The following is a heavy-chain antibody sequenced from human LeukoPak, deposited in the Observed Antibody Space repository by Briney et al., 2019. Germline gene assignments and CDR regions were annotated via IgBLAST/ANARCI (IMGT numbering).Heavy chain of an antibody. CDR3: ATVLLWFGESRGYFDY. J-gene: IGHJ4*02. D-gene: IGHD3-10*01. CDR1: GYTLTELS. CDR2: FDPEDGET. Sequence: ASVKVSCKVSGYTLTELSMHWVRQAPGKGLEWMGGFDPEDGETIYAQKFQGRVTMTEDTSTDTAYMEPSSLRSEDTAVYYCATVLLWFGESRGYFDYWGQGTLVTVSS. V-gene: IGHV1-24*01.